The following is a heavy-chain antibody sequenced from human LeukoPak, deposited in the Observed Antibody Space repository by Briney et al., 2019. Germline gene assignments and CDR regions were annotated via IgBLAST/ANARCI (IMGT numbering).Heavy chain of an antibody. CDR2: IYDSGST. J-gene: IGHJ3*02. V-gene: IGHV4-30-4*01. Sequence: PSETLSLTCTVSGASIRSGDYYWSWIRQPPGTGLEWIGYIYDSGSTYYNPSLKSRITISVDTSENRFSLKLSSVTATDTAVYYCARDCSGGSCYGAFDIWGQGTMVTVPS. D-gene: IGHD2-15*01. CDR3: ARDCSGGSCYGAFDI. CDR1: GASIRSGDYY.